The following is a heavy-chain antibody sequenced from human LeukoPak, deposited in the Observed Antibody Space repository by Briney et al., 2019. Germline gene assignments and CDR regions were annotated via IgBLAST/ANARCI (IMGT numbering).Heavy chain of an antibody. CDR3: ARVLDSSSSNYFDY. CDR1: GFTFSSYS. Sequence: GGSLRLSCAASGFTFSSYSMNWVRQAPGKGLEWVSSISSSSSYIYYADSVKGRFTISRDNAKNSLYLQMNSLRAEDTAVYYCARVLDSSSSNYFDYWGQGTLVTVSS. J-gene: IGHJ4*02. CDR2: ISSSSSYI. D-gene: IGHD6-6*01. V-gene: IGHV3-21*01.